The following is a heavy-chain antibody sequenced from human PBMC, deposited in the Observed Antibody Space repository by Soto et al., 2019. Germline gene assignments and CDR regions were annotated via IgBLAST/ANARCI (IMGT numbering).Heavy chain of an antibody. CDR2: ISSSGDYI. CDR1: GFTFSRHS. CDR3: ARDSDSSRYYYYYGMDV. D-gene: IGHD3-22*01. Sequence: LRLSCAASGFTFSRHSINWVRQAPGKGLEWISSISSSGDYIYYVDSVRGRFTISRDNAGNSLYLQMNSLRAEDTAVYYCARDSDSSRYYYYYGMDVWGQGTTVTVYS. V-gene: IGHV3-21*01. J-gene: IGHJ6*02.